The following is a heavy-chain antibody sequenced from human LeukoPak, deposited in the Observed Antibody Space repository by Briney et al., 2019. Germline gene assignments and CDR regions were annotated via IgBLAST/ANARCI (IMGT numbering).Heavy chain of an antibody. V-gene: IGHV3-74*01. CDR2: INTDGSTT. D-gene: IGHD2-2*01. CDR1: GFTFSTYW. J-gene: IGHJ4*02. Sequence: GGSLRLSCAASGFTFSTYWMHWVRHPPGKGLVWVSHINTDGSTTTYADSVRGRFTISRDNAKNTLYLQMNSLRAEDTAIYYCARGLTALPRSTFDSWGQGTLVTVSS. CDR3: ARGLTALPRSTFDS.